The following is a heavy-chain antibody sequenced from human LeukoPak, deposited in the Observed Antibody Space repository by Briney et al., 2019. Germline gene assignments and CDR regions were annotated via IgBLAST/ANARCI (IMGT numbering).Heavy chain of an antibody. D-gene: IGHD6-19*01. J-gene: IGHJ4*02. CDR2: ISYDETNK. CDR1: GFTFTNYA. CDR3: SNGRTSSGTLQHDY. Sequence: PGGSLRLSCAASGFTFTNYAMHWVRQAPGKGLEWVAVISYDETNKYYEDSVKGRFTISRDNSENTLYLQMNSLRAEDTALYYCSNGRTSSGTLQHDYWGQGTLVTVSS. V-gene: IGHV3-30*04.